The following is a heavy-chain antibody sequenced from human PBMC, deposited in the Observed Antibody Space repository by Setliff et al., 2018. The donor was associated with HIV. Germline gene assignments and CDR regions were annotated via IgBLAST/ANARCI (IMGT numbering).Heavy chain of an antibody. J-gene: IGHJ5*01. CDR3: ARGGAVSADFDS. CDR2: IYYDGRT. D-gene: IGHD3-16*01. Sequence: PSETLSLTCTVSGGSTSNEYWSWIRQPPGKGLEWIGSIYYDGRTLYKPSLKSRLTISVDTSKNQFSLSLNSVTAADTAVYFCARGGAVSADFDSWGQGTLVTVSS. CDR1: GGSTSNEY. V-gene: IGHV4-59*12.